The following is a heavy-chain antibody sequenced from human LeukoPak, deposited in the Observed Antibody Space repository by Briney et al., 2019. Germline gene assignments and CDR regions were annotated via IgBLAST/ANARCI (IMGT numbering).Heavy chain of an antibody. CDR2: IYPCDSDT. Sequence: GESLKISCKGSGYSFTSYWIGWVPQMPGKGLEGMGIIYPCDSDTRYTPSFQGQVTISADKSISTAYLQWSSLKASDDAMYYCARREDYYGSGSYRVWGQGTLVTVSS. J-gene: IGHJ4*02. V-gene: IGHV5-51*01. CDR1: GYSFTSYW. CDR3: ARREDYYGSGSYRV. D-gene: IGHD3-10*01.